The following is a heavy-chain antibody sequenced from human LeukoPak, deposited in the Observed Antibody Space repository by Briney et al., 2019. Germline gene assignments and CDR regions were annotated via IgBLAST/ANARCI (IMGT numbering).Heavy chain of an antibody. CDR2: ISGSGGST. V-gene: IGHV3-23*01. CDR1: GFTFSSYA. CDR3: ANEEPLYDYVWGSYLDY. Sequence: GGSLRLSCAASGFTFSSYAMSWVRQAPGKGLEWVSAISGSGGSTYYTDSVKGRFTISRDNSKNTLYLQMHSLRAADTAVYYCANEEPLYDYVWGSYLDYWGQGTLVTVSS. D-gene: IGHD3-16*01. J-gene: IGHJ4*02.